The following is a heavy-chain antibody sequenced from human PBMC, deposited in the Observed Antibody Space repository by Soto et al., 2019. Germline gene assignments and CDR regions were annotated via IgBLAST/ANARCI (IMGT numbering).Heavy chain of an antibody. CDR3: AKELAGLVVVTVTFDY. V-gene: IGHV3-23*01. CDR1: GFTFSSYA. Sequence: PGGSLRLSCAASGFTFSSYAMSWVRQAPGKGLEWVSAISGSGGSTYYADSVKGRFTISRDNSKNTLYLQMNSLRAEDTAVYYCAKELAGLVVVTVTFDYWGQGTQVTVSS. CDR2: ISGSGGST. J-gene: IGHJ4*02. D-gene: IGHD2-21*02.